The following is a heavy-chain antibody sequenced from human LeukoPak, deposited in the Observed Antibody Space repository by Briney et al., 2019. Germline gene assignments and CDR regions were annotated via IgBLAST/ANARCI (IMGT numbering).Heavy chain of an antibody. CDR1: GVSITNYY. J-gene: IGHJ4*02. D-gene: IGHD1-7*01. V-gene: IGHV4-59*08. CDR3: ASTEWNYAR. CDR2: IHYSGST. Sequence: SETLSLTCTVSGVSITNYYWSWMRQPPGKGLEWIGYIHYSGSTNYNPSLKSRVTISLDTSKNQFSLRLTSVTAADTAVYYCASTEWNYARWGQGTLVTVSS.